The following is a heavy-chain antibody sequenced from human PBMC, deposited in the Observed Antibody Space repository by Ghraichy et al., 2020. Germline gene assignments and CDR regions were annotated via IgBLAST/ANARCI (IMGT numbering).Heavy chain of an antibody. CDR1: GGTFSSYT. CDR3: ARDRRSGAGTIFEL. Sequence: SVNVSCKASGGTFSSYTISWVRQAPGQGLEWMGRVIPILGATVYAQTFRGRVTMTADTSTTTAYMELSSLRSDDTAVYYCARDRRSGAGTIFELWGRGTLVTVSS. D-gene: IGHD1-26*01. J-gene: IGHJ2*01. CDR2: VIPILGAT. V-gene: IGHV1-69*08.